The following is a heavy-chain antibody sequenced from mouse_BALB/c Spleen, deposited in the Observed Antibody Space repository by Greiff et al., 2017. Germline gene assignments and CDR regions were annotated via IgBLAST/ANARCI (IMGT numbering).Heavy chain of an antibody. CDR3: ARRSYGSSPWFAY. Sequence: VQGVESAAELARPGASVKMSCKASGYTFTSYTMHWVKQRPGQGLEWIGYINPSSGYTEYNQKFKDKTTLTADKSSSTAYMQLSSLTSEDSAVYYCARRSYGSSPWFAYWGQGTLVTVSA. J-gene: IGHJ3*01. CDR1: GYTFTSYT. D-gene: IGHD1-1*01. V-gene: IGHV1-4*02. CDR2: INPSSGYT.